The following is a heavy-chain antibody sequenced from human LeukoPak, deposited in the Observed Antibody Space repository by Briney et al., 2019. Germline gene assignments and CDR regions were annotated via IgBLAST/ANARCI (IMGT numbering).Heavy chain of an antibody. Sequence: PGTSLRLSCAASGFTFGSYGVHWVRQAPGKGLEWVAVISYDGRQTYYADSVKGRFTISRDNSKTTLYLQMNSLRTDDTAVYSCAKDFNTVTTLDSWGQGTLVTVSS. D-gene: IGHD4-17*01. CDR2: ISYDGRQT. J-gene: IGHJ4*02. CDR3: AKDFNTVTTLDS. V-gene: IGHV3-30*18. CDR1: GFTFGSYG.